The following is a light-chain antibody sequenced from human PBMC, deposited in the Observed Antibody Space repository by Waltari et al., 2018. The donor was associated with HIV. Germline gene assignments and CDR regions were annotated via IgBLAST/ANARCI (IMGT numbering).Light chain of an antibody. CDR1: TSNIGDNT. CDR3: ATWDDSLNGHVV. V-gene: IGLV1-44*01. Sequence: QSVLTQPPSASGTPGQRVTISCSGSTSNIGDNTVNWYQQLPGTAPKLLIYTNTQRPSGVPSRFSGSKSGTSASLAISGLQSEDEADYYCATWDDSLNGHVVFGGGTKLTVL. J-gene: IGLJ2*01. CDR2: TNT.